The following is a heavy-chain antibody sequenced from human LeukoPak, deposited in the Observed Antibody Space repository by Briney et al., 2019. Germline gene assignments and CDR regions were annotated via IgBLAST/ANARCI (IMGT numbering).Heavy chain of an antibody. D-gene: IGHD6-13*01. V-gene: IGHV1-18*01. CDR3: ARVGCSISRECFQH. J-gene: IGHJ1*01. CDR1: GYTFTSYG. CDR2: ISTYNGDT. Sequence: GASVKVSCKASGYTFTSYGINWVRQAPGQGLEWMGWISTYNGDTNYAEMLQGRVTMTTDTSTSTAYMELRSLRSDDTAVYYCARVGCSISRECFQHWGQGTLVTVSS.